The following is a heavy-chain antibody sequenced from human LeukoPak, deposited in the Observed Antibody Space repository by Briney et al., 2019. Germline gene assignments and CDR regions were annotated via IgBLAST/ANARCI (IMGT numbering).Heavy chain of an antibody. CDR1: GFTFSNAW. CDR3: TRAPMNWFDP. J-gene: IGHJ5*02. CDR2: IRSKANSYAT. Sequence: PGGSLRLSSAASGFTFSNAWMSWVRQASGKGLEWVGRIRSKANSYATAYAASVKGRFTISRDDSKNTAYLQMNSLKTEDTAVYYCTRAPMNWFDPWGQGTLVTVSS. V-gene: IGHV3-73*01.